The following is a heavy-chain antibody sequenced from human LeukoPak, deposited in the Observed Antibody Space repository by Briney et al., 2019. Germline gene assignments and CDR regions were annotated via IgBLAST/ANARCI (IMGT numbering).Heavy chain of an antibody. CDR3: AGTWRYYYYMDV. J-gene: IGHJ6*03. V-gene: IGHV4-59*01. D-gene: IGHD3-3*01. Sequence: SETLSLTCTVSGGSISSYYWSWIRQPPGKGLEWIGYIYYSGSTNYNPSLKSRVTISVDTSKNQFSLKLSSVTAADTAVYYCAGTWRYYYYMDVWGKGTTVTVSS. CDR1: GGSISSYY. CDR2: IYYSGST.